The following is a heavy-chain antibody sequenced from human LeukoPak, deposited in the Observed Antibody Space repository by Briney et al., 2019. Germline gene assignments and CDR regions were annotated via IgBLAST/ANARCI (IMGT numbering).Heavy chain of an antibody. V-gene: IGHV1-69*05. Sequence: VASVKVSCKASGGTFSSYAISWVRQAPGQGLEWMGGIIPIFGTANYAQKFQGRVTITTDESTSTAYMELSSLRSEDTAVYYCARDIQDPRDYYDSSGYTLDYWGQGTLVTVSS. J-gene: IGHJ4*02. D-gene: IGHD3-22*01. CDR3: ARDIQDPRDYYDSSGYTLDY. CDR2: IIPIFGTA. CDR1: GGTFSSYA.